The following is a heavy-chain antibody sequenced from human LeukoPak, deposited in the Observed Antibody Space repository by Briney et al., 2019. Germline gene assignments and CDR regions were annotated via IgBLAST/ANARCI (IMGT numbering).Heavy chain of an antibody. CDR1: GFTFSTYA. V-gene: IGHV3-23*01. J-gene: IGHJ4*02. CDR2: ISGSGVNT. Sequence: GGSLRLSCAASGFTFSTYAMSWVRQAPGKGLEWVSDISGSGVNTYYADSGKGRFTISRDNSKNTLYLEMNSLRAEDTAVYYCAKKWGAYFDYWGQGTLVTVSS. D-gene: IGHD3-16*01. CDR3: AKKWGAYFDY.